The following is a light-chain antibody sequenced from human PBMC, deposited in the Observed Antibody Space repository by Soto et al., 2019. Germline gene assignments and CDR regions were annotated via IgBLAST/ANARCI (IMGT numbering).Light chain of an antibody. J-gene: IGLJ1*01. Sequence: QSLLTQPASVSGSPVQSVTISCTGTSRDVCGYDYFSWYQHHRGKAPKLVIYDVTYRPAGVYDRFSGSKSANKASLTISGLQAEDEADYYCSSYTRSXTYVVGTGTKVXV. CDR2: DVT. CDR3: SSYTRSXTYV. CDR1: SRDVCGYDY. V-gene: IGLV2-14*01.